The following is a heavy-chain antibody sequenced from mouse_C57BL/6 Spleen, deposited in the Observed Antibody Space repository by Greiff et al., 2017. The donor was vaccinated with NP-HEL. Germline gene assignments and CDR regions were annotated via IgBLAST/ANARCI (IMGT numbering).Heavy chain of an antibody. CDR2: IYPGDGDT. J-gene: IGHJ3*01. D-gene: IGHD1-1*01. CDR3: ARALLEEFITTSWFAY. V-gene: IGHV1-80*01. CDR1: GYAFRSYW. Sequence: QVQLQQSGAELVKPGASVKISCKASGYAFRSYWMNWVKQRPGKGLEWIGQIYPGDGDTNYNGKFKGKATLTADKSSSTAYMQLSSLTSEDSAVYFCARALLEEFITTSWFAYWGQGTLVTVSA.